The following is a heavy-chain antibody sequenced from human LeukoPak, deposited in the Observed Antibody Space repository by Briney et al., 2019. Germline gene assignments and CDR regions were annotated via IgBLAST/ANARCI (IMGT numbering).Heavy chain of an antibody. Sequence: PGRSLRLSCAASGFTFSSYGMHWVRQAPGEGLEWVAVISYDGSNKYYADSVKGRFTISRDNSKNTLYLQMNSLRAEDTAVYYCAKVTRPTYYYDSSSAFDIWGQGTMVTVSS. CDR1: GFTFSSYG. D-gene: IGHD3-22*01. J-gene: IGHJ3*02. V-gene: IGHV3-30*18. CDR3: AKVTRPTYYYDSSSAFDI. CDR2: ISYDGSNK.